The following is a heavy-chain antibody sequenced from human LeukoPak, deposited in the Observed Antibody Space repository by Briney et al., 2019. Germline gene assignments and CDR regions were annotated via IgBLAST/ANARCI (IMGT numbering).Heavy chain of an antibody. CDR1: VFTFSNAW. D-gene: IGHD5-12*01. V-gene: IGHV3-15*01. CDR2: IKSKTDGGTT. CDR3: TTASNGREYSGYDWSLDY. Sequence: GGSLRLSCAASVFTFSNAWMGWVRQAPGKGLEWVGRIKSKTDGGTTDYAAPVKGRFTISRDDSKNTLYLQMNSLKTEDTAVYYCTTASNGREYSGYDWSLDYWGQGTLVTVSS. J-gene: IGHJ4*02.